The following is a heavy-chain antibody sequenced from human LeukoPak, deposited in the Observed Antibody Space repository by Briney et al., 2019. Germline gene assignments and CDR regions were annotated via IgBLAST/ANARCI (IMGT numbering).Heavy chain of an antibody. D-gene: IGHD6-13*01. V-gene: IGHV3-7*01. CDR1: GFTFSSYW. CDR3: ARDTSGYSTIWYPDYYNGMDV. CDR2: IKQDGSEK. Sequence: GGSLRLSCAASGFTFSSYWIHWVRQAPGKGLEWVANIKQDGSEKHYLDSVKGRFSIFRDNAKKSLFLHMNSLRAEDTAIYYCARDTSGYSTIWYPDYYNGMDVWGQGTTVTVSS. J-gene: IGHJ6*02.